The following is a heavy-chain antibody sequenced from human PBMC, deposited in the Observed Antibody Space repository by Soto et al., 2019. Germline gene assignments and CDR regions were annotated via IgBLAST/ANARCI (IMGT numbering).Heavy chain of an antibody. Sequence: SETLSLTCTVSGGSISSYYWSWIRQPPGKGLEWTGYIYYSGSTNYNPSLKSRVTISVDTSKNQFSLKLSSVTAADTAVYYCARGQAAAGPARNWFDPWGQGTLVTVSS. D-gene: IGHD6-13*01. CDR3: ARGQAAAGPARNWFDP. CDR2: IYYSGST. V-gene: IGHV4-59*01. J-gene: IGHJ5*02. CDR1: GGSISSYY.